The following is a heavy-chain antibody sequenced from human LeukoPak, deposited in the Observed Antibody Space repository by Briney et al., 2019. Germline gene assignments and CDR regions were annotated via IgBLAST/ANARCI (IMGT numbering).Heavy chain of an antibody. J-gene: IGHJ4*02. D-gene: IGHD2-2*01. CDR2: ISGSGGST. CDR1: GFTLSSYA. V-gene: IGHV3-23*01. CDR3: AKDAGDCSSTSCRTFDY. Sequence: GGSLRLSCAASGFTLSSYAMSWVRQAPGKGLEWVSAISGSGGSTYYADSVKGRFTISKDNSKNTLYLQMNSLRAEDTAVYYCAKDAGDCSSTSCRTFDYWGQGTLVTVSS.